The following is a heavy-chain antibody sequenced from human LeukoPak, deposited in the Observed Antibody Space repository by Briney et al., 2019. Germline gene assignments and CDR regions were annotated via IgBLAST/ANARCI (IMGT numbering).Heavy chain of an antibody. V-gene: IGHV1-18*01. D-gene: IGHD6-13*01. CDR2: ISAYNGNT. J-gene: IGHJ4*02. Sequence: ASVKVSCKASGYTFTSYGISWVRQAPGQGLEWMGWISAYNGNTNYAQKLQGRVTMTTDTCTSTAYMELRSLRSEDTAVYYCARDADSRIAAAAPGDYWGQGTLVTVSS. CDR1: GYTFTSYG. CDR3: ARDADSRIAAAAPGDY.